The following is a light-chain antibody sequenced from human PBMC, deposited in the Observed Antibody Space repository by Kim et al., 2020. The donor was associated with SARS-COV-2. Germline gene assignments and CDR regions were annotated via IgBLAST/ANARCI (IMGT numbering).Light chain of an antibody. V-gene: IGKV3-20*01. J-gene: IGKJ2*01. CDR3: QQYGSSKV. CDR2: DAS. Sequence: SLSPGERATLSCRASQSVRKNYLAWYQQKPGQAPKLLIYDASTSATGIPDRFSGSGSGTDFTLSIGRLEPEDFAVYYCQQYGSSKVFGQGTKLEI. CDR1: QSVRKNY.